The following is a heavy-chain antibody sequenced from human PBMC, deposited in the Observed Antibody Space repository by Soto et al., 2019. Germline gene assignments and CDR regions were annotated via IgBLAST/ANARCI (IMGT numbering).Heavy chain of an antibody. CDR2: IIPILGIA. V-gene: IGHV1-69*08. Sequence: QVQLVQSGAEVKKPGSSVKVSCKASGCTFSSYTISWVRQAPGQGLEWMGRIIPILGIANYAQKFQGRVTITADKTTSTASMELSSVRSEDTAVYYCARDGDIVGARLTYNWFDPWGQGTLVTVSS. D-gene: IGHD2-21*01. J-gene: IGHJ5*02. CDR1: GCTFSSYT. CDR3: ARDGDIVGARLTYNWFDP.